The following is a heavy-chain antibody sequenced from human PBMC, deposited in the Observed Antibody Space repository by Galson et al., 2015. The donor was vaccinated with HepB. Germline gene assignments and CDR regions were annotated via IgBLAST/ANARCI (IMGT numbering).Heavy chain of an antibody. CDR2: IYYSGST. D-gene: IGHD2-15*01. V-gene: IGHV4-59*13. J-gene: IGHJ4*02. Sequence: SETLSLTCTVPGGSISSYYWSWIRQPPGKGLEWIGYIYYSGSTNYNPSLKSRVTISVDTSKNQFSLKLSSVTAADTAVYYCASFYCSGGSCYFDYWGQGTLVTVSS. CDR3: ASFYCSGGSCYFDY. CDR1: GGSISSYY.